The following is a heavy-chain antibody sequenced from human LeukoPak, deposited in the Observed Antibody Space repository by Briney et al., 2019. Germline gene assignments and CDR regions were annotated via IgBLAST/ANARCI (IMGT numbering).Heavy chain of an antibody. J-gene: IGHJ4*02. D-gene: IGHD3-22*01. CDR2: IKQDGSEK. V-gene: IGHV3-7*01. CDR3: AKGSNYYDSSGYCDY. CDR1: GFTFSSYW. Sequence: GGSLRLSCAASGFTFSSYWMSWVRQAPGKGLEWVANIKQDGSEKYYVDSVKGRFTISRDNSKNTLYLQMNSLRAEDTAVYYCAKGSNYYDSSGYCDYWGQGTLVTVSS.